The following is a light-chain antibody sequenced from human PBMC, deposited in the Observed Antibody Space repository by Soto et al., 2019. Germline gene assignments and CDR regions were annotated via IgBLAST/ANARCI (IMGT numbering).Light chain of an antibody. J-gene: IGKJ1*01. CDR1: QSVSSS. CDR3: QQRYSWLRV. V-gene: IGKV3-11*01. CDR2: SGY. Sequence: FVVTQSPDTLSLSPRETATLSCRASQSVSSSVAWYQHKPGQSPRLVVYSGYKRSPGIPARFSGSGSGTDFTLTISSLESDDFAIYYCQQRYSWLRVFGLGTKVEVK.